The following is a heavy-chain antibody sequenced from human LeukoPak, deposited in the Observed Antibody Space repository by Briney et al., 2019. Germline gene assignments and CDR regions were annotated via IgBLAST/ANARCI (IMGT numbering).Heavy chain of an antibody. CDR2: ISGSGGST. Sequence: GGSLRLSCAASGFTFSSYAMSWVRQAPGKGLEWVSGISGSGGSTYYADSVKGRFTISRDNSKNTLYLQMNSLRAEDTAVYYCARDTSGYTFDDWGQGTLVTVSS. J-gene: IGHJ4*02. CDR1: GFTFSSYA. V-gene: IGHV3-23*01. CDR3: ARDTSGYTFDD. D-gene: IGHD5-18*01.